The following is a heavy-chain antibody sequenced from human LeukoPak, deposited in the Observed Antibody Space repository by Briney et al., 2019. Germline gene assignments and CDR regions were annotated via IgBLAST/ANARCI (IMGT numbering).Heavy chain of an antibody. Sequence: GSLRLSCAASGFTFSSYAMSWVRQAPGKGLEWVSAISGSGGSTYYADSVKGRFTISRDNSKNTLYLQMNSLRAEDTAVYYCAKDSGYYDILTGPEGGNWFDPGGQGTLVTVSS. CDR3: AKDSGYYDILTGPEGGNWFDP. CDR1: GFTFSSYA. J-gene: IGHJ5*02. CDR2: ISGSGGST. D-gene: IGHD3-9*01. V-gene: IGHV3-23*01.